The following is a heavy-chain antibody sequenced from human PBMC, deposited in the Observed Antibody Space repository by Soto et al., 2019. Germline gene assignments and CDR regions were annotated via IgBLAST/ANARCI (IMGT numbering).Heavy chain of an antibody. J-gene: IGHJ3*01. V-gene: IGHV3-30*18. CDR1: GFSFSNYG. Sequence: QVHLVESGGGLVQPGRSLRLSCEGSGFSFSNYGIHWVRQAPGKGLEWVAVISHDGNSHHLADSVRGRFTISRDNSKNTVFLHMTSLRREDSAVYHCVKAQERSAQYFAVVITAFDFWGQGTMVTVSS. CDR2: ISHDGNSH. CDR3: VKAQERSAQYFAVVITAFDF. D-gene: IGHD3-22*01.